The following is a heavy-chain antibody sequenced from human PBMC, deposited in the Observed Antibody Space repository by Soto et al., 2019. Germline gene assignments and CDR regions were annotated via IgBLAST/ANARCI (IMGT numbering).Heavy chain of an antibody. J-gene: IGHJ6*02. V-gene: IGHV1-2*02. CDR2: INPNTGGT. Sequence: GASVKVSCKASGYTFSDYYMHWVRQAPGQGLEWMGWINPNTGGTNYAQKFQGGVTMTRDTSISTAYMELSRLRSDDTAVYYCARDRVDYSSFHYGMDVWGQGTTVTVSS. CDR3: ARDRVDYSSFHYGMDV. CDR1: GYTFSDYY. D-gene: IGHD6-19*01.